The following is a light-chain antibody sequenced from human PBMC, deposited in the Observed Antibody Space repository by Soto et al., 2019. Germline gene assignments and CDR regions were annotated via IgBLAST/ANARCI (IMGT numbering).Light chain of an antibody. CDR2: EVS. J-gene: IGLJ2*01. CDR3: SSYAGSNTV. V-gene: IGLV2-8*01. CDR1: SSDVGGYNY. Sequence: QSALTQPPSASGSPGQSVTISCTGTSSDVGGYNYVSWYHQHPGKAPKLLIYEVSKRPSGVPDRFSGSKSGNTASLTVSGLQAEDEADYYCSSYAGSNTVFGGGTQLTVL.